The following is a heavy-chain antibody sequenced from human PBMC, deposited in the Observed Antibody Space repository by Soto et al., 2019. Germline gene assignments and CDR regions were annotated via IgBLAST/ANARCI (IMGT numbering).Heavy chain of an antibody. CDR1: GGSITSYY. J-gene: IGHJ6*02. CDR3: ARVKRWGRDF. D-gene: IGHD1-1*01. V-gene: IGHV4-59*01. Sequence: SETLSLTCTVSGGSITSYYWSWIRQPPGKGLEWIGYIYYSGSTNYNPSLKSRVTISVDTSKNQFSLKLSSVTAADTAVYYCARVKRWGRDFWGQGTTVTVSS. CDR2: IYYSGST.